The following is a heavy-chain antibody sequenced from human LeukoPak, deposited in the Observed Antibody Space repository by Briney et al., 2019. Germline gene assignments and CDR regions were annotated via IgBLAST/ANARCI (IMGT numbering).Heavy chain of an antibody. CDR2: HSAYNGNT. Sequence: ASVKVSCKASGYTFTSYGINWVRQAPGQGLEWMGWHSAYNGNTNYAQKLQGRVTMTTDTSTSTAYMELRSLRSDDTAVYYCASGDYGDYVFDYWGQGTLVTVSS. CDR1: GYTFTSYG. V-gene: IGHV1-18*04. D-gene: IGHD4-17*01. CDR3: ASGDYGDYVFDY. J-gene: IGHJ4*02.